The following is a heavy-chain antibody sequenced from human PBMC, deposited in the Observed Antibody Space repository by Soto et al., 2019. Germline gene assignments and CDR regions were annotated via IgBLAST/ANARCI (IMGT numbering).Heavy chain of an antibody. CDR3: ARPLGYCSSTSCYNWFDP. Sequence: PSETLSLTCTVSGGSISSRSYYWGWIRRPPGKGLEWIGSIYYSGSTYYNPSLKSRVTISVDTSKNQFSLKLSSVTAADTAVYYCARPLGYCSSTSCYNWFDPWGQGTLVTVSS. CDR1: GGSISSRSYY. D-gene: IGHD2-2*01. J-gene: IGHJ5*02. V-gene: IGHV4-39*01. CDR2: IYYSGST.